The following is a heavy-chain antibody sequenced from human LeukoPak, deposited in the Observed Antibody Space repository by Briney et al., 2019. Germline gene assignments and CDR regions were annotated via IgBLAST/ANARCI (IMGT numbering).Heavy chain of an antibody. CDR1: GYTFTSYG. CDR3: ATLESGSHVAEYFQH. Sequence: ASVMVSCKASGYTFTSYGISWVRQAPGQGLEWMGWISAYNGNTNYAQKFQGRVTITADESTSTAYMELSSLRSEDTAVYYCATLESGSHVAEYFQHWGQGTLVTVSS. CDR2: ISAYNGNT. V-gene: IGHV1-18*01. J-gene: IGHJ1*01. D-gene: IGHD1-26*01.